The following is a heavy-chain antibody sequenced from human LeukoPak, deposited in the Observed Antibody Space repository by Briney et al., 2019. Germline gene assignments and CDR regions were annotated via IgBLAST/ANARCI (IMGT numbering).Heavy chain of an antibody. CDR2: IIPIFGTA. D-gene: IGHD3-22*01. V-gene: IGHV1-69*05. J-gene: IGHJ5*02. CDR3: AREGSSGYYYRWFDP. Sequence: SVKVSCKASGGTFSSYAISWVRQAPGQGLEWMGRIIPIFGTANYAQKFQGRVTMTRNTSISTAYMELSSLRSEDTAVYYCAREGSSGYYYRWFDPWGQGTLVTVSS. CDR1: GGTFSSYA.